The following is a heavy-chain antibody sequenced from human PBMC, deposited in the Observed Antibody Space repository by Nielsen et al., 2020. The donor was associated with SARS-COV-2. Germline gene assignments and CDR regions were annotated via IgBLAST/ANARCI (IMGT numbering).Heavy chain of an antibody. Sequence: GGSLRLSCAASGFTFSSYNMNWVRQAPGKGLEWVSSISSSSSYMHYADLVTGRFTISRDNAKNSLYLQMNSLRAEDTAVYYCAKVWWAETDAFDFWGQGTTVTVSS. V-gene: IGHV3-21*01. D-gene: IGHD2-21*01. CDR2: ISSSSSYM. CDR1: GFTFSSYN. J-gene: IGHJ3*01. CDR3: AKVWWAETDAFDF.